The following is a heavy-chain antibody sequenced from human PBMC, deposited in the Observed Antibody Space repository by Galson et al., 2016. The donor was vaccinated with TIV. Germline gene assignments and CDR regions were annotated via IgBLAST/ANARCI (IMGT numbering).Heavy chain of an antibody. CDR3: ATTGGTNWNYFDN. CDR2: IDSTGATI. CDR1: AYTLVGYE. D-gene: IGHD1/OR15-1a*01. V-gene: IGHV3-48*03. J-gene: IGHJ4*02. Sequence: SLRLSCAASAYTLVGYEMTWVRQAPGKGLEWISNIDSTGATIYYADSVKGRFTISRDNAKKSLDLQMNSLRAEDTAVYYCATTGGTNWNYFDNWGQGTLVTVSS.